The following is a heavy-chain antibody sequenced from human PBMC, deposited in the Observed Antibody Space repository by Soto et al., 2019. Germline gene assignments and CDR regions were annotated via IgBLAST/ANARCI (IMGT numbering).Heavy chain of an antibody. CDR2: ISTSGSTL. CDR3: VRISVRPRAIRTAPGRWYFDL. V-gene: IGHV3-11*01. D-gene: IGHD1-1*01. J-gene: IGHJ2*01. CDR1: GFSFSDYY. Sequence: QVQLVESGGGLVKPGGSLRLSCAASGFSFSDYYMSWIRQAPGKGLEWISYISTSGSTLFYADSVKGRFTISRDNARNSLYLQISSLRVEDTAVYYCVRISVRPRAIRTAPGRWYFDLWGRGALATVSS.